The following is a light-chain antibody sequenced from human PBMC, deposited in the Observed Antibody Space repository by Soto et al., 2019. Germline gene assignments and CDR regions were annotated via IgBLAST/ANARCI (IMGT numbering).Light chain of an antibody. CDR2: GNS. J-gene: IGLJ1*01. CDR3: QSYDSSLSAYV. Sequence: QSVLTQPPSVSGAPGQRVTISCTGSSSNIGAGYDVHWYQQLPGTAPKLLIYGNSNRPSGVPDRFSGPKSGTSASLAITGLQAEDEADYYCQSYDSSLSAYVFGTGTKVT. CDR1: SSNIGAGYD. V-gene: IGLV1-40*01.